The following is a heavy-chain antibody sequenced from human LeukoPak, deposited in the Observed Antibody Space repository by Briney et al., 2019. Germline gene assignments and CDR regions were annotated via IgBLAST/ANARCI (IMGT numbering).Heavy chain of an antibody. CDR1: GFTFSSYA. CDR3: AKDIVVVPAAISGFDY. Sequence: GGSPRLSCAASGFTFSSYAMSWVRQAPGKGLESVSAISGSGGSTYYADSVKGRFTISRDNSKNTLYLQMNSLRAEDTAVYYCAKDIVVVPAAISGFDYWGQGTLVTVSS. CDR2: ISGSGGST. V-gene: IGHV3-23*01. D-gene: IGHD2-2*02. J-gene: IGHJ4*02.